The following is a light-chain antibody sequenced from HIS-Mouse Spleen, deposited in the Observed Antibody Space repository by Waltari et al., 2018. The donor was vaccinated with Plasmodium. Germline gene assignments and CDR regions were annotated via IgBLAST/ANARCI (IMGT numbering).Light chain of an antibody. CDR3: YSAADNKRV. CDR2: KDS. Sequence: SYELTQPSSVSVSPGQTARITCSGDVLAKKYARWFQQKPVQAPVLVIYKDSDRPSGIPVRFTGSSSGTTVTLTISGAQVEDEADYYCYSAADNKRVFGGGTKLTVL. J-gene: IGLJ3*02. V-gene: IGLV3-27*01. CDR1: VLAKKY.